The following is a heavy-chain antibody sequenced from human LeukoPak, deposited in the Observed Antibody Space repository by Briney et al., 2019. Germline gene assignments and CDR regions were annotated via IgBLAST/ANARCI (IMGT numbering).Heavy chain of an antibody. D-gene: IGHD6-13*01. CDR2: INWNGDTI. V-gene: IGHV3-9*01. J-gene: IGHJ2*01. CDR3: AKDLRSSSWFEWYFDL. CDR1: GFTFDDHP. Sequence: GGSLRLPCAASGFTFDDHPMHWVRQAAGRGLEWVSGINWNGDTIGYASSVKGRFTISRDNAKNSLYLQMNSLRAEDTAVYYCAKDLRSSSWFEWYFDLWGRGTLVTVSS.